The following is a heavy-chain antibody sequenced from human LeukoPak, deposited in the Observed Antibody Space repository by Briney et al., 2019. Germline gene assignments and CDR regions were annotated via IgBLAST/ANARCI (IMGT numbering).Heavy chain of an antibody. CDR2: ISYDGSNK. D-gene: IGHD3-22*01. J-gene: IGHJ4*02. CDR3: AKGRSITMIVVDQPDY. CDR1: GFTFSSYG. Sequence: PGGSLRLSCAASGFTFSSYGMHWVRQAPGKGLEWVAVISYDGSNKYYADSVKGRFTISRDNSKNTLYLQMNSLRAEDTAVYYCAKGRSITMIVVDQPDYWGQGTLVTVSS. V-gene: IGHV3-30*18.